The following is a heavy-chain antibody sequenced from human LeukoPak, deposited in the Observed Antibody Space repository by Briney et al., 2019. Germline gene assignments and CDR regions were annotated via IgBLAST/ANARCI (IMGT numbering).Heavy chain of an antibody. J-gene: IGHJ4*02. D-gene: IGHD6-19*01. CDR3: ARDRPEGRAVAAAFDY. CDR1: GFTFSSFG. Sequence: PGGPLRLSCAASGFTFSSFGMNWVRQTPGKGLEWVSSISSGSDYIYIADSVKGRFSVSRDNAKNSLYMQMNSLRAEDTAVYYCARDRPEGRAVAAAFDYWGQGTLVTVSS. CDR2: ISSGSDYI. V-gene: IGHV3-21*01.